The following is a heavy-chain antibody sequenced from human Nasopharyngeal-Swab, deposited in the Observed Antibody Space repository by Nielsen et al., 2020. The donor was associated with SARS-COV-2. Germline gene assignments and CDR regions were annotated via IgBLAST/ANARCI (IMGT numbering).Heavy chain of an antibody. CDR1: GYSFTSYW. Sequence: GESLKISCKGSGYSFTSYWISWVRQMPGKGLEWMGRIDPSDSYTNYSPSFQGHVTIPADKSISTAYLQWSSLKASDTAMYYCARVLRFLEWPPAYYMDVWGKGTTVTVSS. D-gene: IGHD3-3*01. CDR2: IDPSDSYT. J-gene: IGHJ6*03. V-gene: IGHV5-10-1*01. CDR3: ARVLRFLEWPPAYYMDV.